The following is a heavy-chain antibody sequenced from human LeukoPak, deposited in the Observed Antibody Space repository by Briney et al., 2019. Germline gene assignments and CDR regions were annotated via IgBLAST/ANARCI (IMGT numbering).Heavy chain of an antibody. Sequence: GGSLRLSCAASGFTFNSYAMYWVRQAPGKGLEWISGIFGSGGSPHYADSVKGRFTISRDNSKNTLYLQMNSLRAEETAVYYCAKWEDYYGSGSYYKTAHDAFDIWGQGTMVTVSS. V-gene: IGHV3-23*01. CDR1: GFTFNSYA. CDR2: IFGSGGSP. CDR3: AKWEDYYGSGSYYKTAHDAFDI. J-gene: IGHJ3*02. D-gene: IGHD3-10*01.